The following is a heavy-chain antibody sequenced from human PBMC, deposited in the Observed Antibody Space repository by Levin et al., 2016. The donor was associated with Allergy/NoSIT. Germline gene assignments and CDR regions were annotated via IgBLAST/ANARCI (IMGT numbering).Heavy chain of an antibody. Sequence: WVRQAPGQGLEWMGAIIPIFGTAMYAQKFQGRLTITADESSSTAHMELSSLRPDDTAMYYCARGLGSGNYDDAFDIWGQGTMVTVSS. J-gene: IGHJ3*02. V-gene: IGHV1-69*01. CDR3: ARGLGSGNYDDAFDI. D-gene: IGHD1-26*01. CDR2: IIPIFGTA.